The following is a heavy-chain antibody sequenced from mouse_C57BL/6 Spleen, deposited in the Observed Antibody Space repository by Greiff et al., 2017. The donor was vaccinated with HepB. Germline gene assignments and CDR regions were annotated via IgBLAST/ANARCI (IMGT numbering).Heavy chain of an antibody. Sequence: QVHVKQSGAELVRPGTSVKVSCKASGYAFTNYLIEWVKQRPGQGLEWIGVINPGSGGTNYNEKFKGKATLTADKSSSTAYMQLSSLTSEDSAVYFCARSYYYAAWFAYWGQGTLVTVSA. CDR1: GYAFTNYL. V-gene: IGHV1-54*01. J-gene: IGHJ3*01. CDR2: INPGSGGT. CDR3: ARSYYYAAWFAY. D-gene: IGHD1-1*01.